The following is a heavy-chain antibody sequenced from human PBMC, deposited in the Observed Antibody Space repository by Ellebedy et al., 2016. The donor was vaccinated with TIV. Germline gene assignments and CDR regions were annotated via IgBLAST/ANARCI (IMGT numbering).Heavy chain of an antibody. Sequence: SETLSLXXTVSGGSISNNYWCWIRQPPGKGLEWIGYIYHSGITNYNPSLKNRVTMSVDASTTQLSLNLSSVTAADTAVYFCARLRQSRDRSHWYFDLWGRGTLVTVSS. CDR2: IYHSGIT. J-gene: IGHJ2*01. V-gene: IGHV4-59*12. CDR3: ARLRQSRDRSHWYFDL. D-gene: IGHD1-14*01. CDR1: GGSISNNY.